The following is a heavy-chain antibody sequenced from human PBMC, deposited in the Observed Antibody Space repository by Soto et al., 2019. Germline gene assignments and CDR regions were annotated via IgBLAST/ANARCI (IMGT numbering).Heavy chain of an antibody. D-gene: IGHD6-13*01. CDR3: ARAPKQQLPPYWYFDL. J-gene: IGHJ2*01. V-gene: IGHV3-30-3*01. Sequence: GGSLRLSCAASGFTFSSYAMHWVRQAPGKGLEWVAVISYDGSNKYYADSVKGRFTISRDNSKNTLYLQMNSLRAEDTAVYYCARAPKQQLPPYWYFDLWGRGTLVTVSS. CDR2: ISYDGSNK. CDR1: GFTFSSYA.